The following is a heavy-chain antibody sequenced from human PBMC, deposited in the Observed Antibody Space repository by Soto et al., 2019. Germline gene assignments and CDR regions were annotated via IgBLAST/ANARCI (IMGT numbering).Heavy chain of an antibody. CDR3: ARGKELLDP. CDR2: IYYSGSS. Sequence: QVQLQESGPGLVKPSQTLSLTCTISGGSLSSGDYYWSWIRQPPGKGLEWIGYIYYSGSSYYNPFLRSRVSISVDTSKNQVSLKLSSVTAADTAVYYCARGKELLDPWGQGTLVTVSS. J-gene: IGHJ5*02. CDR1: GGSLSSGDYY. V-gene: IGHV4-30-4*01. D-gene: IGHD1-26*01.